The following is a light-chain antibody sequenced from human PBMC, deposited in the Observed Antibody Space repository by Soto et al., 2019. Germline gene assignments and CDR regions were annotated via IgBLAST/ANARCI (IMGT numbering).Light chain of an antibody. CDR3: QQSFSAPYT. Sequence: DLQMTQSPSSLSASVGDRGTITCRASQTIDRFLNWYQHKPGRAPKLLIDAASRLQSGVSSRFSGSGSGTDFTLTIINLQPEDFAFYYCQQSFSAPYTFGQGTKLEIK. CDR2: AAS. V-gene: IGKV1-39*01. CDR1: QTIDRF. J-gene: IGKJ2*01.